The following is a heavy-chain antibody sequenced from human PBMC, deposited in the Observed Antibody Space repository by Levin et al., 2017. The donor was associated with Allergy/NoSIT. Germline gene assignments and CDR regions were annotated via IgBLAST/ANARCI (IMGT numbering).Heavy chain of an antibody. D-gene: IGHD2-15*01. CDR1: GYTFTSYD. CDR2: MNPNSGNT. CDR3: ARNFRYCSGGSCYPGYYYYGMDV. Sequence: ASVKVSCKASGYTFTSYDINWVRQATGQGLEWMGWMNPNSGNTGYAQKFQGRVTMTRNTSISTAYMELSSLRSEDTAVYYCARNFRYCSGGSCYPGYYYYGMDVWGQGTTVTVSS. J-gene: IGHJ6*02. V-gene: IGHV1-8*01.